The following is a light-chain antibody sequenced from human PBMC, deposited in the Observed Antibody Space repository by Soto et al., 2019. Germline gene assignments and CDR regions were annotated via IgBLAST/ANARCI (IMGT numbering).Light chain of an antibody. Sequence: EIVLTQSPGTLSLSPGERATLSCRASQSVSSSYLAWYQQKPGQAPRLLIYGASNRATGIPDRFRGSGSGTDFILTITRLEPEDFAVYYCQQYGSSRWTFGQGTKV. J-gene: IGKJ1*01. CDR2: GAS. CDR1: QSVSSSY. CDR3: QQYGSSRWT. V-gene: IGKV3-20*01.